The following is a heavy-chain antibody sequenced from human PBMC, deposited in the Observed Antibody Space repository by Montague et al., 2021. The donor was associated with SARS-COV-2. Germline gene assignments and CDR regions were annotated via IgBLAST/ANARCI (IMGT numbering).Heavy chain of an antibody. D-gene: IGHD3-10*01. V-gene: IGHV4-39*01. CDR3: ARLESTREVIIRGAFHI. J-gene: IGHJ3*02. CDR2: IYYSGSA. Sequence: SDTLSLTRSVSGDSINNSRYYWGWIRQPPGKGLEWIGTIYYSGSAYYNPSLKSRVTISVDTSKDQFSLKLNSVTATDTAVYYCARLESTREVIIRGAFHIWGQGTKVTVSS. CDR1: GDSINNSRYY.